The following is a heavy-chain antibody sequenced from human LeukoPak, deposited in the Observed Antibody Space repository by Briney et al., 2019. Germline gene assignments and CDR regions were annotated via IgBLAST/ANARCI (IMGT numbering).Heavy chain of an antibody. CDR1: GGTFSSYA. V-gene: IGHV1-69*06. CDR2: IIPIFGTA. Sequence: GASVKVSCKASGGTFSSYAISWVRQAPGQGLEWMGGIIPIFGTANYAQKFQGRVTITADKSTSTAYMELSSLRSEDTAVYYCASNDGYNDFDYWGQGTLVTVSS. CDR3: ASNDGYNDFDY. J-gene: IGHJ4*02. D-gene: IGHD5-24*01.